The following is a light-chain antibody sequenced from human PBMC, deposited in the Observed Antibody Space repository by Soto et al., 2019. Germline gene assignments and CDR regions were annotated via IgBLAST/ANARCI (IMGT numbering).Light chain of an antibody. CDR1: QSISSW. CDR2: DAS. CDR3: QQYNSYSWT. V-gene: IGKV1-5*01. J-gene: IGKJ1*01. Sequence: IQMTQSPSTLSASVGDRVTITCLASQSISSWLAWYQQKPGKAPKLLIYDASSLESGVPSRFSGSGSGTEFTLTISSLQPDDFATYYCQQYNSYSWTFGQGSKV.